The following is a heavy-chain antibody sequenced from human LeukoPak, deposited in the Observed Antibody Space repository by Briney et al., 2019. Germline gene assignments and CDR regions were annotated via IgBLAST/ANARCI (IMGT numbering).Heavy chain of an antibody. CDR1: GGSFSGYY. J-gene: IGHJ4*02. V-gene: IGHV4-34*01. Sequence: PSETLSLTCAVYGGSFSGYYWSWIRQPPGKGLEWIGEINHSGSTNYNPSLKSRVTISVDTSKNQFSLKLSSVTAADTAVYYCARGVMKSIAVADPFDYWGQGTLVTVSS. D-gene: IGHD6-19*01. CDR3: ARGVMKSIAVADPFDY. CDR2: INHSGST.